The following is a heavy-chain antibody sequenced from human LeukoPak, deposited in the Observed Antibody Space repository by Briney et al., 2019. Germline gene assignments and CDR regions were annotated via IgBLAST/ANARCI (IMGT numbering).Heavy chain of an antibody. CDR2: LNPNNGDT. Sequence: ASVKVSCKASGYMFTGYYIHWVRQAPGQRPEWMAWLNPNNGDTSYAQKFQGRVTMTRDTSISTAYMELSRLRSDDTAVYYCARTYYDFWSGYFRYYFDYWGQGTLVTVSS. J-gene: IGHJ4*02. CDR1: GYMFTGYY. V-gene: IGHV1-2*02. D-gene: IGHD3-3*01. CDR3: ARTYYDFWSGYFRYYFDY.